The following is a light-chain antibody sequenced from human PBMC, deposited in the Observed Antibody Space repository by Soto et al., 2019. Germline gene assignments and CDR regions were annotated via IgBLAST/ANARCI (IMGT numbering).Light chain of an antibody. CDR1: QSVDSSF. J-gene: IGKJ1*01. CDR2: GAS. Sequence: IVLTQSPGSLSLSPGERATLSCRASQSVDSSFFARYQQKPGQAPRLLIYGASKRATGIPDRFSGRASGTDFTLTITVLEPGVFAVYYCQAYVSSVSFGHGTKVEIQ. CDR3: QAYVSSVS. V-gene: IGKV3-20*01.